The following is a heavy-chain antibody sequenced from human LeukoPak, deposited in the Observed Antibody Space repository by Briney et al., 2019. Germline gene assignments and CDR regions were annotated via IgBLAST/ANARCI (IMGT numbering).Heavy chain of an antibody. CDR3: ARAHRRGGIVVQHIRALTMYFDY. CDR1: GFTFSSYA. D-gene: IGHD2-2*01. V-gene: IGHV3-30-3*01. CDR2: ISYDGSNK. Sequence: GGSLRLSCAASGFTFSSYAMSWVRQAPGKGLEWVAVISYDGSNKYYADSVKGRFTISRDNSKNTLYLQMNSLRAEDTAVYYCARAHRRGGIVVQHIRALTMYFDYWGQGTLVTVSS. J-gene: IGHJ4*02.